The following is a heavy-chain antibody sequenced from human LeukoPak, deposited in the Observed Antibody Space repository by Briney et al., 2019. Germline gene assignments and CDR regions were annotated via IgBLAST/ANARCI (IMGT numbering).Heavy chain of an antibody. D-gene: IGHD2-15*01. CDR2: IMPMFGKT. Sequence: SVKVSCKASGGTFSSYAISWVRQAPGQGLEWMGGIMPMFGKTNYAQKFQGRVTTTADKATSTAYMELSSLRSEDTAVYYCAKAPVTTCRGAFCYPFDYWGLGTLVTVSS. V-gene: IGHV1-69*06. CDR3: AKAPVTTCRGAFCYPFDY. CDR1: GGTFSSYA. J-gene: IGHJ4*02.